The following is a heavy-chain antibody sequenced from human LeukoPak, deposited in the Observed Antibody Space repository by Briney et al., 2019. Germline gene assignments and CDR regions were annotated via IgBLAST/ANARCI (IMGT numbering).Heavy chain of an antibody. CDR3: AKDRYRIQGYYYMDG. CDR2: ISWNSGSI. V-gene: IGHV3-9*01. D-gene: IGHD1-1*01. CDR1: GFTFEDHA. Sequence: PGRSLRLSCAASGFTFEDHATHWVRQAPGKGLEWVSGISWNSGSIGYADSVKGRFTISRDNAKNSLYLQMNSLRAEDTALYDCAKDRYRIQGYYYMDGWGKGTTVTV. J-gene: IGHJ6*03.